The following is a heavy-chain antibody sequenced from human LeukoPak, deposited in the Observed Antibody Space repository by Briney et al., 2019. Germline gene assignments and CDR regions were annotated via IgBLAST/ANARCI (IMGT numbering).Heavy chain of an antibody. D-gene: IGHD3-3*01. CDR2: INHSGST. V-gene: IGHV4-34*01. J-gene: IGHJ4*02. CDR1: GGSFSGYY. CDR3: ASSGFWNGCKPLDY. Sequence: SETLSLTCAVYGGSFSGYYWSWIRKPPGKGLEWIGEINHSGSTNYNPSLKSRVNISVDTSKNQFSLKLSSVTAAATAVYYCASSGFWNGCKPLDYWGQGTLVTVSS.